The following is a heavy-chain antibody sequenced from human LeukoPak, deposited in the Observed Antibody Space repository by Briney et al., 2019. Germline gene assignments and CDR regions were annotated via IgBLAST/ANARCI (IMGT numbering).Heavy chain of an antibody. CDR3: ARQRLSTLDALDM. J-gene: IGHJ3*02. V-gene: IGHV4-39*01. D-gene: IGHD3-3*01. CDR2: IYYTGSM. CDR1: GGSISSSSYC. Sequence: SETLSLTCSVSGGSISSSSYCWGWIRQPPGKGLEWIGSIYYTGSMYYNPSLKSRVTISIDTSKSQFSLNLSSVTSADTAVYYCARQRLSTLDALDMWGQGTMVTVSS.